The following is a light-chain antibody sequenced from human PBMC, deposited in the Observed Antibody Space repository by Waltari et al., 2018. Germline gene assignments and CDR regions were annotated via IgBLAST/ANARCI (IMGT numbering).Light chain of an antibody. CDR2: GAS. CDR1: QSVSSN. V-gene: IGKV3-15*01. CDR3: QQYNRWPFT. J-gene: IGKJ4*01. Sequence: EIVMTQSPATLSLSPGERATFPCRASQSVSSNLAWYRQEPGQTPRLLIYGASSRATGIPARFSGSGSGTEFTLTISSLQSEDFAVYFCQQYNRWPFTFGGGTKVEIK.